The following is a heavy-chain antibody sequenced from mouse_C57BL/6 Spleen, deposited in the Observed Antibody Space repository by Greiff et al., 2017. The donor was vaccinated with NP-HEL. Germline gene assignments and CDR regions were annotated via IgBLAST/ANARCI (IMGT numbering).Heavy chain of an antibody. CDR2: ISSGSSTL. J-gene: IGHJ2*01. Sequence: EVMLVESGGGLVKPGGSLKLSCAASGFTFSDYGMHWVRQAPEKGLEWVAYISSGSSTLYYADTVKGRFTISRDNAKNTLFLQMTSLRSEDTAMYYCARSSSPDYFDYWGQGTTLTVSS. D-gene: IGHD1-1*01. V-gene: IGHV5-17*01. CDR3: ARSSSPDYFDY. CDR1: GFTFSDYG.